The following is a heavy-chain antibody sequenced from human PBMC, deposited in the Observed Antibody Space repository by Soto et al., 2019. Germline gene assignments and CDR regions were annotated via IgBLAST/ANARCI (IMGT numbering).Heavy chain of an antibody. CDR1: GFTFSSYW. Sequence: EVQLVESGGGLVQPGGSLRLSCAASGFTFSSYWMSWVRQAPGKGLEWVANIKQDGSEKYYVDSVKGRFTISRDNAKNSLYLQMNSLRAEDTAVYYCARAYSSGWYSDAFDIWGQGTMVTVSS. V-gene: IGHV3-7*03. J-gene: IGHJ3*02. D-gene: IGHD6-19*01. CDR3: ARAYSSGWYSDAFDI. CDR2: IKQDGSEK.